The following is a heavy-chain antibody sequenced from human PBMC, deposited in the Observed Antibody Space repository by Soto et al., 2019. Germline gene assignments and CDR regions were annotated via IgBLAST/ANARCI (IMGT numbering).Heavy chain of an antibody. Sequence: QVQLVQSGAEVKKPGASVKVSCKASGYTFTSYAMHWVRQAPGQGLEWMGWINAGNGNTKYSQKFQGRVTITRETSASTAYMELSSLRSEDTAVYYCARTSGYYFYDYWGQGTLVTVSS. CDR3: ARTSGYYFYDY. V-gene: IGHV1-3*01. J-gene: IGHJ4*02. CDR1: GYTFTSYA. CDR2: INAGNGNT. D-gene: IGHD3-3*01.